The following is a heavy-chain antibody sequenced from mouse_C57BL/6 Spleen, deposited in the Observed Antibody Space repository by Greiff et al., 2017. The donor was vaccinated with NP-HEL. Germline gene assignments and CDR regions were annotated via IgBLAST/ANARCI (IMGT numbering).Heavy chain of an antibody. CDR2: IYPGDGDT. CDR1: GYAFSSSW. V-gene: IGHV1-82*01. J-gene: IGHJ4*01. CDR3: ARDYYGSSYDAMDY. D-gene: IGHD1-1*01. Sequence: QVQLQQSGPELVTPGASVKISCKASGYAFSSSWMNWVKQRPGKGLEWIGRIYPGDGDTNYNGKFKGKATLTAAKSSSTAYMQLSSLTSEDSAVYFCARDYYGSSYDAMDYGGQGTSVTVSS.